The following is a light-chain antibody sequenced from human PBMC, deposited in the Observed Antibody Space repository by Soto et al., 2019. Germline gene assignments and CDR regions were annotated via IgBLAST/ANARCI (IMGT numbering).Light chain of an antibody. CDR3: QQRSNWPRFT. CDR1: QSVSTY. CDR2: NSS. Sequence: EIVLTQSPATLSMSPGERATLSCRASQSVSTYLAWYQQNPGRPPRPLIYNSSNRATGIPARFTGSGSGTDFTLTISSLEPEDFAIYYCQQRSNWPRFTFGPGTKVDIK. J-gene: IGKJ3*01. V-gene: IGKV3-11*01.